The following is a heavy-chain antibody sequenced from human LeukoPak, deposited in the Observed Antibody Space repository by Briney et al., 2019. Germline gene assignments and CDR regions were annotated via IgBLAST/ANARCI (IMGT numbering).Heavy chain of an antibody. Sequence: GRSLRLSCAASGFTFSDYYMSWIRQAPGKGLEWVSYISSSSSYTNYADSVKGRFTISRDNAKNSLYLQMNSLRAEDTAVYYCARGGGSCSPTSCFNNYFDYWGQGTLVTVSS. CDR1: GFTFSDYY. V-gene: IGHV3-11*05. CDR2: ISSSSSYT. CDR3: ARGGGSCSPTSCFNNYFDY. D-gene: IGHD2-2*01. J-gene: IGHJ4*02.